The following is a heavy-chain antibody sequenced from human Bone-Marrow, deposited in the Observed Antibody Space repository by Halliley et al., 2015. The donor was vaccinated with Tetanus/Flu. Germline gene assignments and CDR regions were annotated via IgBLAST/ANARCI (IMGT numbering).Heavy chain of an antibody. J-gene: IGHJ4*02. CDR2: IYPSDSDT. Sequence: KGLEWRGIIYPSDSDTRYSPSFQGQVTISADKSISTAYLQWSSLKASDTAIYYCARQEAGLFDNWGQGTLVTVSS. CDR3: ARQEAGLFDN. V-gene: IGHV5-51*01. D-gene: IGHD6-13*01.